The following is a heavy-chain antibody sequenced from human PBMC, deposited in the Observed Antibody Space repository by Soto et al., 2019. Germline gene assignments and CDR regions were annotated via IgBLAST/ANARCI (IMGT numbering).Heavy chain of an antibody. J-gene: IGHJ5*02. CDR3: ARHQSHSSSYVDP. CDR2: IYYSGST. Sequence: QLQLQESGPGLVKPSETLSLTCTVSGGSISSSSYYWGWIRQPPGKGLEWIGSIYYSGSTYYNPSLKRLATISVDTSKNQFSLKLSSVTAADTAVYYCARHQSHSSSYVDPWGQGTLVTVSS. V-gene: IGHV4-39*01. CDR1: GGSISSSSYY. D-gene: IGHD6-13*01.